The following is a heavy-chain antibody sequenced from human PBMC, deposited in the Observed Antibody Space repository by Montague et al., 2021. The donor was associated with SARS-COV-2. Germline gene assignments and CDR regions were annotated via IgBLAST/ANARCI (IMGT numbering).Heavy chain of an antibody. CDR2: IYHSGNT. D-gene: IGHD5-18*01. Sequence: SETLSLTCSVSGGSISGYYWGWIRQPPGKGLEWIGYIYHSGNTKYNPSLKSRVSISVDTSKNQFSLRLNFVTAADTAVYYCAREYRIELWQTNWYFGLWGRGTLVTVSS. CDR3: AREYRIELWQTNWYFGL. CDR1: GGSISGYY. J-gene: IGHJ2*01. V-gene: IGHV4-59*01.